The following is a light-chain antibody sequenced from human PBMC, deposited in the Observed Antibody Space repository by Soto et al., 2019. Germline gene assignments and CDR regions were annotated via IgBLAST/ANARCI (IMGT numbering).Light chain of an antibody. V-gene: IGKV1-5*01. Sequence: DVRMTQSPSSLSASVGDGVTISCRASQNINNGLAWYQQRPGEAPKLLIYDSSSLQSGVPSRFSGDGSGTEFTLTITSLRPDDFATYFCQQYYNFPWTFGRGTRVEL. J-gene: IGKJ1*01. CDR1: QNINNG. CDR2: DSS. CDR3: QQYYNFPWT.